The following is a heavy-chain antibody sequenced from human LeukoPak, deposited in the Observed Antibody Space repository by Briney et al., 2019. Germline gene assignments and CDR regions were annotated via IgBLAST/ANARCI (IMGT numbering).Heavy chain of an antibody. D-gene: IGHD3-3*01. J-gene: IGHJ4*02. CDR2: IYYSGST. Sequence: SETLSLTCAVYGGSFSGYYWSWIRQPPGKGLEWIGYIYYSGSTNYNPSLKSRVTISVDTSKNQFSLKLSSVTAADTAVYYCASHPITIFGVVQYYFDYWGQGTLVTVSS. CDR3: ASHPITIFGVVQYYFDY. V-gene: IGHV4-59*01. CDR1: GGSFSGYY.